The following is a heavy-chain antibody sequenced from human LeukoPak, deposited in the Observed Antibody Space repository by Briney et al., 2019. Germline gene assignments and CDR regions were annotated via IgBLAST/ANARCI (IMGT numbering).Heavy chain of an antibody. Sequence: SETLSLTCTVSGGSISSSSYYWSWIRQPPGKGLEWIGSIYYSGSTYYNPSLKSRVTISVDTSKNQFSLKLSSVTAADTAVYYCARHAYEEQWLVHFDYWAREPWSPSPQ. CDR3: ARHAYEEQWLVHFDY. CDR1: GGSISSSSYY. CDR2: IYYSGST. D-gene: IGHD6-19*01. J-gene: IGHJ4*02. V-gene: IGHV4-39*01.